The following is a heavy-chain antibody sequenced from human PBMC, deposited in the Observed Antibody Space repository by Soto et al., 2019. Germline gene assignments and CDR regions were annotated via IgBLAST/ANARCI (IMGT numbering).Heavy chain of an antibody. Sequence: ASVKVSCKASGYTFTGYCMHWVRQAPGQGLEWMGWINPNSGGTNYAQKFQGRVTMTRDTSISTAYMERSRLRSDDTAVYYCVVVVPAADYYYGMDVWGQGTTVTVSS. CDR1: GYTFTGYC. D-gene: IGHD2-2*01. CDR3: VVVVPAADYYYGMDV. V-gene: IGHV1-2*02. CDR2: INPNSGGT. J-gene: IGHJ6*02.